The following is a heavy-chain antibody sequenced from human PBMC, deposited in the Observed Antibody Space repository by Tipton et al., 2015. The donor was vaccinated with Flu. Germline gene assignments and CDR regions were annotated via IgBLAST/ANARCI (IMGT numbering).Heavy chain of an antibody. J-gene: IGHJ5*02. CDR1: GGSMSDFF. D-gene: IGHD3-10*01. V-gene: IGHV4-4*07. Sequence: TLSLTCTVSGGSMSDFFWTWIRQPAGKGLEWIGRKYASGGTMYNASLKSRVTMSMDTSKNEFSLKLTSVTAADTAVYHCARGSGSATGLTFFPWGHGTLVTVSS. CDR2: KYASGGT. CDR3: ARGSGSATGLTFFP.